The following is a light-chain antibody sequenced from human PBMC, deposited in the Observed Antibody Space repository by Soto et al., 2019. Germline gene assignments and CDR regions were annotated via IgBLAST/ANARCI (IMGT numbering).Light chain of an antibody. CDR1: QSISSW. V-gene: IGKV1-5*01. CDR2: DAS. Sequence: IQMTQSPSPLSATAGDRVTITCRASQSISSWLAWYQHKPGKAPKLLIYDASNLDSGVPSRFSGSGSGTEFTLTISSLQSADFAVYFCQQYNNWVRTFGQGTKVDIK. J-gene: IGKJ1*01. CDR3: QQYNNWVRT.